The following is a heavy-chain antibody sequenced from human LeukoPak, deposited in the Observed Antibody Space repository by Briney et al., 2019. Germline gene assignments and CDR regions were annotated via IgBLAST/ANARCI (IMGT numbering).Heavy chain of an antibody. D-gene: IGHD5-18*01. J-gene: IGHJ4*02. CDR2: ISSSSSYI. Sequence: PGGSLRLSCAASGFTFSSYSMNWVRQAPGKGLEWVSSISSSSSYIYYADSVKGRSTISRDNAKNSLYLQMNSLRAEDTAVYYCARDRGSYGYWIDYWGQGTLVTVSS. V-gene: IGHV3-21*01. CDR1: GFTFSSYS. CDR3: ARDRGSYGYWIDY.